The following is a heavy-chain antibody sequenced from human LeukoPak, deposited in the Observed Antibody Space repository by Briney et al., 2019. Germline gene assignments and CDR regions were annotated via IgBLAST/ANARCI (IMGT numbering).Heavy chain of an antibody. CDR1: AGTFTSYT. CDR2: IIPVFGTA. Sequence: SVKVSCKASAGTFTSYTISWVRQAPGQGLEWMGRIIPVFGTAHYAQKFQGRVTITTDESTSTAYMELSSLRSEDTAVYYCARDPDYYDSSGYYDYWGQGTLVTVSS. D-gene: IGHD3-22*01. J-gene: IGHJ4*02. CDR3: ARDPDYYDSSGYYDY. V-gene: IGHV1-69*05.